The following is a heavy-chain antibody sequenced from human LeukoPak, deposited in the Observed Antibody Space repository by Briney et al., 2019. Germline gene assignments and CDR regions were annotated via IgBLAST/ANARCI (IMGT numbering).Heavy chain of an antibody. V-gene: IGHV4-34*01. CDR1: GGSFSGYY. Sequence: PSETLSLTCAVYGGSFSGYYWSWIRHPPGKGLEWIGEINHSGSTNYNPSLKSRVAISVDTSKNQFSLKLSSVTAADTAVYYCARQSYWGQGTLVTVSS. CDR2: INHSGST. J-gene: IGHJ4*02. CDR3: ARQSY.